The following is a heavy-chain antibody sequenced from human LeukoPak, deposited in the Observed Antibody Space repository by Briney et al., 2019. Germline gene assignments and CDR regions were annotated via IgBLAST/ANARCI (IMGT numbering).Heavy chain of an antibody. CDR3: ARHIVVVTATLPLKNWFDP. CDR1: GGSISSYY. J-gene: IGHJ5*02. Sequence: KPSETLSLTCTVSGGSISSYYWSWIRQPPGKGLEWIGYIYYSGSTNYNPSLKSRVTISVDTSKNQFSLKLSSVTAADTAVYYCARHIVVVTATLPLKNWFDPWGQGTLVTVSS. D-gene: IGHD2-21*02. CDR2: IYYSGST. V-gene: IGHV4-59*08.